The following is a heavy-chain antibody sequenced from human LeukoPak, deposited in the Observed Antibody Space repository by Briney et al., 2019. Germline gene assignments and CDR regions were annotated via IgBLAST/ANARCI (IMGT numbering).Heavy chain of an antibody. CDR2: IRYDGSNK. V-gene: IGHV3-30*02. J-gene: IGHJ4*02. Sequence: GGSLRLSCAASGFTFSSYWMSWVRQAPGKWLEWVAFIRYDGSNKYYADSVKGRFTISRDNSKNTLYLQMKSLRAEDTAVYYCARGGGVMDYWGQGTLVTVSS. CDR3: ARGGGVMDY. CDR1: GFTFSSYW. D-gene: IGHD3-16*01.